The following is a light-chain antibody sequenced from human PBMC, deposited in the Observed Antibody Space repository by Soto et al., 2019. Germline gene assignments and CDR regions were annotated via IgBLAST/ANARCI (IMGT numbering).Light chain of an antibody. CDR1: QIISSW. V-gene: IGKV1-5*01. CDR3: QHYNSYSQT. J-gene: IGKJ1*01. Sequence: DIQMTQSPSTLSASVGDRVTITCRASQIISSWLAWYQQKPGKAPKLLIYDASSLESGVPSRFSGSGSGTEFTLTISSLQPDDFATYYFQHYNSYSQTFGQGTKVEIK. CDR2: DAS.